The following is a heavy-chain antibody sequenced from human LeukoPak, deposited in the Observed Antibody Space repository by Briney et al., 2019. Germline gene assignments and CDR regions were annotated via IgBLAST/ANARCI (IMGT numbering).Heavy chain of an antibody. J-gene: IGHJ4*02. CDR3: ARGYYDSSGYSFDY. CDR1: GFTFSSYG. Sequence: GGSLRLSCAASGFTFSSYGMHWVRQAPGKGLVGVAVIWYDGTNKYYVDSVKGRFTISRDNSKNTLYMQMNSLRDEDTAVYYCARGYYDSSGYSFDYWGQGTLVTVSS. D-gene: IGHD3-22*01. V-gene: IGHV3-33*08. CDR2: IWYDGTNK.